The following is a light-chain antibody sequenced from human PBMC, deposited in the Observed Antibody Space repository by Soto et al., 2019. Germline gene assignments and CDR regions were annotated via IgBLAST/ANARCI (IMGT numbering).Light chain of an antibody. J-gene: IGKJ3*01. CDR2: GAS. CDR3: QQYNNWPPFT. V-gene: IGKV3-15*01. Sequence: EIVMTQSPATLSMSPGERATLSCRASQSVSRNLAWYQQKLGQAPRLLIYGASTRATDIPARFSASGSGTEFTLTISSLQSEDFAVYYCQQYNNWPPFTVGPGTKVDIK. CDR1: QSVSRN.